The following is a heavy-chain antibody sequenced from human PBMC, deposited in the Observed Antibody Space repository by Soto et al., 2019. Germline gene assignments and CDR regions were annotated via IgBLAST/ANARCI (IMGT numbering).Heavy chain of an antibody. CDR2: IYYSGST. CDR3: ATSPYYYDSSGYYLDY. J-gene: IGHJ4*02. CDR1: GGSISSGDYY. D-gene: IGHD3-22*01. V-gene: IGHV4-30-4*01. Sequence: TLSLTCTVSGGSISSGDYYWSWIRQPPGKGLEWIGYIYYSGSTYYNPSLKSRVTISVDTSKNQFSLKLSSVTAADTAVYYCATSPYYYDSSGYYLDYWGQGTLVTVYS.